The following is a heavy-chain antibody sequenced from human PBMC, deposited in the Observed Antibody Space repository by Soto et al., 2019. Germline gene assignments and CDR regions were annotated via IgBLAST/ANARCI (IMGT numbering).Heavy chain of an antibody. CDR2: LYIGGNP. CDR3: ARDLGSAVYRGAFDY. V-gene: IGHV3-53*02. D-gene: IGHD3-10*01. Sequence: EVQLVETGGGLIQPGGSLRLSCAASGFSVSSVYMSWVRQAPGKGLEWVSVLYIGGNPYYADSMKGRFTISRDSAQNTVYLQMNSLRVEDTAVYYCARDLGSAVYRGAFDYWGQGALVSVSS. J-gene: IGHJ4*02. CDR1: GFSVSSVY.